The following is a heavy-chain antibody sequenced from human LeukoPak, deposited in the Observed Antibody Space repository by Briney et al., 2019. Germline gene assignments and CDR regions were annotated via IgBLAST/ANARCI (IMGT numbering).Heavy chain of an antibody. D-gene: IGHD3-22*01. CDR3: ARGGSAEESSAYYKYYYYYMDV. J-gene: IGHJ6*03. CDR1: GGSITSYY. CDR2: VYYSGST. Sequence: PSETLSLTCTVSGGSITSYYWSWIRQPPGEGLEWIGYVYYSGSTNYNPSLKSRVTISVDTSKNQFSLKLSSVTAADTAVYYCARGGSAEESSAYYKYYYYYMDVWGKGTTVTVSS. V-gene: IGHV4-59*01.